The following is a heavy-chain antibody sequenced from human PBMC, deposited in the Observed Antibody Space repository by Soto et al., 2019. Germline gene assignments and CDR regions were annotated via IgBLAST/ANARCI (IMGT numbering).Heavy chain of an antibody. CDR1: GGTFSSYA. Sequence: QVQLVQSGAEVKKPGSSVKVSCKAPGGTFSSYAISWVRQAPGQGLEWMGGSIPIFCTANYAQKFQGRVTLTADESTSTGYMEQSSLRSEDTAVYYCARSQGGSSSLDIYYYYYYGMDVWGQGTKVTVSS. CDR2: SIPIFCTA. D-gene: IGHD2-15*01. J-gene: IGHJ6*02. CDR3: ARSQGGSSSLDIYYYYYYGMDV. V-gene: IGHV1-69*01.